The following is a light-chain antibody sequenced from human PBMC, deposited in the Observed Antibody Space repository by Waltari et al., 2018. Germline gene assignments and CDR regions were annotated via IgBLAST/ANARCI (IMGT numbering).Light chain of an antibody. CDR3: SCRDNSGFRHV. V-gene: IGLV3-19*01. CDR2: GQN. J-gene: IGLJ1*01. CDR1: SLRSYY. Sequence: SSDLTQDPAVSVALGQTVRITCQGDSLRSYYATWYQQKPGQAPVLVIFGQNKRPSGIPNRFSCSSSRNTASFTITGAQAEDEADYYCSCRDNSGFRHVFGTGTKVTV.